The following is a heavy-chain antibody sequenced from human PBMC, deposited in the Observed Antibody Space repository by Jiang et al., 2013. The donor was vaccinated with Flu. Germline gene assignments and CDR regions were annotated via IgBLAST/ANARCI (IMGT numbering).Heavy chain of an antibody. CDR3: VHRRHRGVFDY. CDR2: IYWDDDK. D-gene: IGHD3-10*01. J-gene: IGHJ4*02. Sequence: KPTQTLTLTCTFSGFSLSTSAVGVGWIRQPPGKALEWLALIYWDDDKRYSPSLKSRLTITKDTSKNQVVLTMTNMDPVDTATYYCVHRRHRGVFDYWGQGTLVTVSS. CDR1: GFSLSTSAVG. V-gene: IGHV2-5*02.